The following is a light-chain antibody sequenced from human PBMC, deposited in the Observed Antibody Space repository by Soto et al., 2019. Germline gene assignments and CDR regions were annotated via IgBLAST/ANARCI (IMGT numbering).Light chain of an antibody. V-gene: IGKV3-20*01. Sequence: IVLAQSPGTMSLSPGERATLSFRASQSVSSSYLAWYQQKPGQAPRLLIYGASSRATGIPDRFSGSGSGTDFTLRISRLEPEDFAVYYCQQYGSSVTFGQGTKVDIK. CDR2: GAS. J-gene: IGKJ1*01. CDR3: QQYGSSVT. CDR1: QSVSSSY.